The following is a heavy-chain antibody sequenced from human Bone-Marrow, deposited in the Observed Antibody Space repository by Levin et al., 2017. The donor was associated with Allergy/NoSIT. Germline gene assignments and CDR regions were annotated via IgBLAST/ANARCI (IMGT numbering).Heavy chain of an antibody. Sequence: GGSLRLSCVVSGFTFSDNGMHWVRQAPGKGLEWVAAISKDGSKTFYGDFVKGRFTISRDNSRNTMYLQMDSLRPDDTALFYCAKLPLYWGQGTLVAVSS. CDR1: GFTFSDNG. CDR3: AKLPLY. V-gene: IGHV3-30*18. J-gene: IGHJ4*02. CDR2: ISKDGSKT.